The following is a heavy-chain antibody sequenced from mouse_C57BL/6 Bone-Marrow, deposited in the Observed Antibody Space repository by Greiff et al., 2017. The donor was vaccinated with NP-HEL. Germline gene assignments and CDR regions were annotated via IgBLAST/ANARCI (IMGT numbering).Heavy chain of an antibody. CDR1: GFTFSSYG. CDR3: ARQITTVVAPMDY. V-gene: IGHV5-6*01. Sequence: EVKLMESGGDLVKPGGSLKLSCAASGFTFSSYGMSWVRQTPDKRLEWVATISSGGSYTYYPDSVKGRFTISRDNAKHTLYLQMSSLKSEDTAMYYCARQITTVVAPMDYWGQGTSVTVSS. D-gene: IGHD1-1*01. CDR2: ISSGGSYT. J-gene: IGHJ4*01.